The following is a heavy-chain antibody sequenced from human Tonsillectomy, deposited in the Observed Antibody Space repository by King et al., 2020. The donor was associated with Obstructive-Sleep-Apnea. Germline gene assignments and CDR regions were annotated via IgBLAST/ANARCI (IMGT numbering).Heavy chain of an antibody. V-gene: IGHV1-8*01. CDR2: MNPNSGNT. Sequence: VQLVESGAEVKKPGASVKVSCKASGYTFTSYDINWVRQATGQGLEWMGWMNPNSGNTGYAQKIHGRVTLTRNTSISTAYMELSSLRSEDTAVYYCARVYSYYYGSGSYYYYYGMDVWGQGTTVTVSS. J-gene: IGHJ6*02. CDR1: GYTFTSYD. CDR3: ARVYSYYYGSGSYYYYYGMDV. D-gene: IGHD3-10*01.